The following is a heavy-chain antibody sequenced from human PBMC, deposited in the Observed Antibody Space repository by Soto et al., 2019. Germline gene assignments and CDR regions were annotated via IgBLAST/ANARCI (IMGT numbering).Heavy chain of an antibody. CDR2: IDTSGTNT. V-gene: IGHV3-23*01. Sequence: EVHLLESRGGLAQPGGSLRLSCAASGFTFSSYAMSWVRQAPGKGLEWVSTIDTSGTNTYFADSVKGRFTISRDNSKSTLYLHMSSLRAEDTAVYYCAKDLTGGGAFDTWGQGTMVTVSS. CDR1: GFTFSSYA. CDR3: AKDLTGGGAFDT. D-gene: IGHD3-10*01. J-gene: IGHJ3*02.